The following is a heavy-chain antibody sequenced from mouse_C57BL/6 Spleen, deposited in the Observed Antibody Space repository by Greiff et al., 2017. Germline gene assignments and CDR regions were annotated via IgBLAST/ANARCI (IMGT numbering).Heavy chain of an antibody. CDR1: GYTFTGYW. Sequence: QVQLQQSGAELMKPGASVKLSCKATGYTFTGYWIEWVKQRPGHGLEWIGEILPGSGSTNYNEKFTGKATFTADTSSTTAYMQLSSLPTEDSAIYYCGRGYYDYDDGLAYWGQGTLVTVSA. J-gene: IGHJ3*01. CDR3: GRGYYDYDDGLAY. D-gene: IGHD2-4*01. V-gene: IGHV1-9*01. CDR2: ILPGSGST.